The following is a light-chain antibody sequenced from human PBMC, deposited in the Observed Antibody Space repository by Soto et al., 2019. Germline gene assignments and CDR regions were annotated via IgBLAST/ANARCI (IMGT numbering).Light chain of an antibody. CDR1: QSINSN. Sequence: IVMTQSPATLSESPGERATLSCRASQSINSNLAWYQQKPGQAPRLLMFRASIRATGFPARFSGSGSGTEFNITISSLQSEDSAIYYCQQYNNWPRATFGGGTKVDIK. V-gene: IGKV3-15*01. CDR2: RAS. J-gene: IGKJ4*01. CDR3: QQYNNWPRAT.